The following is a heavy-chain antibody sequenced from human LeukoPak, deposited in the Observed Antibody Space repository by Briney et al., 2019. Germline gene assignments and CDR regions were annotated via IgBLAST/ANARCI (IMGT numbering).Heavy chain of an antibody. Sequence: ASVKVSCKASEYTFTSYDINWVRQATGQGLEWMGWINPNSGGTNYAQKFQGRVTMTRDTSIRTAYMELSRLRSDDTAVYYCAREMEYSSSMDVWGKGTTVTISS. CDR3: AREMEYSSSMDV. CDR1: EYTFTSYD. CDR2: INPNSGGT. J-gene: IGHJ6*03. D-gene: IGHD6-13*01. V-gene: IGHV1-2*02.